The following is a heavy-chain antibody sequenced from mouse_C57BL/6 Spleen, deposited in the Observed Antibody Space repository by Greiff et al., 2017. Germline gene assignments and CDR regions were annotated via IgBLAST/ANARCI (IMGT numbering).Heavy chain of an antibody. V-gene: IGHV1-61*01. CDR3: AKGTAVEYFDV. CDR1: GYTFTSYW. J-gene: IGHJ1*03. D-gene: IGHD1-1*01. Sequence: QVQLQQPGAELVRPGSSVKLSCKASGYTFTSYWMDWVKQRPGQGLEWIGNIYPSDSETNYNQKFKDKATLTVDKSSSTAYMQLSSLTSEDSAVYYCAKGTAVEYFDVWGTGTTVTVSS. CDR2: IYPSDSET.